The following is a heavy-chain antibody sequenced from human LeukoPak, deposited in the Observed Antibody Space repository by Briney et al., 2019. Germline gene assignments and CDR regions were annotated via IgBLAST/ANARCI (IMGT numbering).Heavy chain of an antibody. D-gene: IGHD6-19*01. CDR1: ADSVSSNSAA. CDR3: ARGAPPGIAVAVTNWFDP. Sequence: SPTLSLTSAISADSVSSNSAAWNWLRQSPSRGLEWLGRTYYRSKWYNDYAVSVKSRITINPDTSKNQFSLQLNSVTPEDTAVYYCARGAPPGIAVAVTNWFDPWGQGTLVTVSS. V-gene: IGHV6-1*01. J-gene: IGHJ5*02. CDR2: TYYRSKWYN.